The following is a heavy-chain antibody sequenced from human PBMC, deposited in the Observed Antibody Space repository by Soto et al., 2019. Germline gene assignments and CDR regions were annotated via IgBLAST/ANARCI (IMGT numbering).Heavy chain of an antibody. CDR1: GGSISSSSYY. CDR2: IYYSGST. Sequence: PSETLSLTCTVSGGSISSSSYYWGWIRQPPGKGMEWIGSIYYSGSTYYNPSLKSRVTISVDTSKNQFSLKLSSVTAAGTAVYYCARHDPVGARLRYYYYGMDVWGQGTTVTVSS. V-gene: IGHV4-39*01. CDR3: ARHDPVGARLRYYYYGMDV. J-gene: IGHJ6*02. D-gene: IGHD1-26*01.